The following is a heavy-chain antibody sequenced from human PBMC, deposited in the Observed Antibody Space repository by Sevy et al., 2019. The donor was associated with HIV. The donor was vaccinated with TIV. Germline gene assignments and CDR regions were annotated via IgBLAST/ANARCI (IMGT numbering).Heavy chain of an antibody. CDR2: ISNSGDRT. CDR1: GFSFHTYA. J-gene: IGHJ4*02. Sequence: GESLKISCAASGFSFHTYAMTWVRQAPGKGLEWVSVISNSGDRTYYADSVKGRFTISRDNSKNTLYLQMISLRAEDTAVYYCAKTLGAIASPFDYRGQGTLVTVSS. CDR3: AKTLGAIASPFDY. D-gene: IGHD7-27*01. V-gene: IGHV3-23*01.